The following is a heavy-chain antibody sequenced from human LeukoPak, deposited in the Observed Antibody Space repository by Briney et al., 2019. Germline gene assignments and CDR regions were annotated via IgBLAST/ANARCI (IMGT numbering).Heavy chain of an antibody. CDR3: ARDRSIAAAGSSPGGWFDP. CDR1: GYTFTSYG. J-gene: IGHJ5*02. V-gene: IGHV1-18*01. CDR2: ISAYNGNT. D-gene: IGHD6-13*01. Sequence: ASVKVSCKASGYTFTSYGISWVRQAPGQGLEWMGWISAYNGNTNCAQKLQGRVTMTTDTSTSTAYMELRSLRSDDTAVYYCARDRSIAAAGSSPGGWFDPWGQGTLVTVSS.